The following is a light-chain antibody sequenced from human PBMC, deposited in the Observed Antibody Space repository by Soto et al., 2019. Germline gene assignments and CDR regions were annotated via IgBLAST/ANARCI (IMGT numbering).Light chain of an antibody. Sequence: EIAMTQSPVTLSVSPGERATPSCRASQSVSSNLAWYQQKPGQAPRLLIYDASNRATGIPDRFTGSGSGTDFTLTISRLEPEDFAVYYCQQRGGSPPTWTFGQGTKVDIK. CDR1: QSVSSN. CDR3: QQRGGSPPTWT. J-gene: IGKJ1*01. CDR2: DAS. V-gene: IGKV3D-11*03.